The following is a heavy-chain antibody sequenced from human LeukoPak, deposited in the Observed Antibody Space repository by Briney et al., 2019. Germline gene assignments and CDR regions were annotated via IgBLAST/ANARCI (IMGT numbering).Heavy chain of an antibody. V-gene: IGHV4-39*07. Sequence: PSETLSLTCTVSGASITSSGYYWGWIRQPPGKGLEWIGTIYHSGSTYYNPSLKSRVTISVDTSKNQFSLKLSSVTAADTAVYYCARAIGSGSYYHWFDPWGQGTLVTVSS. CDR1: GASITSSGYY. D-gene: IGHD1-26*01. CDR2: IYHSGST. J-gene: IGHJ5*02. CDR3: ARAIGSGSYYHWFDP.